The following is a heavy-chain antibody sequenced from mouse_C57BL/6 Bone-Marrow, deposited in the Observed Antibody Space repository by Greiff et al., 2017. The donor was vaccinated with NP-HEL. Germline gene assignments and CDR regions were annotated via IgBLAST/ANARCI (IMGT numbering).Heavy chain of an antibody. Sequence: QVQLKQSGAELVKPGASVKLSCKASGYTFTSYWMQWVKQRPGQGLEWIGEIDPSDSYTNYNPKFKGKATLTVDPSSSTAYMQLSSLTSEDSAVDYCARDYDGSSHWCFDFWGTGTTVTVSA. CDR1: GYTFTSYW. D-gene: IGHD1-1*01. CDR2: IDPSDSYT. V-gene: IGHV1-50*01. J-gene: IGHJ1*03. CDR3: ARDYDGSSHWCFDF.